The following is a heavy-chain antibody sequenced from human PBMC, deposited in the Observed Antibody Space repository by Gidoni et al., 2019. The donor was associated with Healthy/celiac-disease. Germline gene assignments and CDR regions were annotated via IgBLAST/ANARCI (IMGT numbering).Heavy chain of an antibody. D-gene: IGHD3-22*01. CDR2: ISSSSSYI. CDR3: ARAGHYYDSSGYLVRAFDI. CDR1: GVPFSSYS. Sequence: EVQLVESGGGLVKPGGSLRLSCAASGVPFSSYSMTWVRQAPGKGLEWVSSISSSSSYIYYADSVKGRFTISRDNAKNSLYLQMNSLRAEDTAVYYCARAGHYYDSSGYLVRAFDIWGQGTMVTVSS. J-gene: IGHJ3*02. V-gene: IGHV3-21*01.